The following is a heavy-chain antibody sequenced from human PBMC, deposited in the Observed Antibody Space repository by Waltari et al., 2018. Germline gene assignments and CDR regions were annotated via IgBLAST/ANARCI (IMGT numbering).Heavy chain of an antibody. CDR1: GGSFNGYD. CDR2: INHSGST. CDR3: ARGESLYNSDWTPRGYYYYGMDV. V-gene: IGHV4-34*01. Sequence: QVQLQQWGAGLLKPSETLSLTCAMSGGSFNGYDWRWIRQPPGKGLEWIGEINHSGSTNYNPSLKSRVSMSVDTSKNQFSLNLSSGTAADTAVYYCARGESLYNSDWTPRGYYYYGMDVWGQGTTVTVSS. J-gene: IGHJ6*02. D-gene: IGHD6-19*01.